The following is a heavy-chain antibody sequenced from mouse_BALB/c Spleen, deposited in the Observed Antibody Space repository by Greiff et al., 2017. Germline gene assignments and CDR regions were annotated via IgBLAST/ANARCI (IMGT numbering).Heavy chain of an antibody. CDR2: INSNGGST. D-gene: IGHD1-1*02. V-gene: IGHV5-6-2*01. CDR1: GFTFSSYY. Sequence: EVQVVESGGGLVKLGGSLKLSCAASGFTFSSYYMSWVRQTPEKRLELVAAINSNGGSTYYPDTVEGRFTISRDNAKNTLYLQMSSLKSEDTALYYCARRWGWYAMDYWGQGTSVTVSS. CDR3: ARRWGWYAMDY. J-gene: IGHJ4*01.